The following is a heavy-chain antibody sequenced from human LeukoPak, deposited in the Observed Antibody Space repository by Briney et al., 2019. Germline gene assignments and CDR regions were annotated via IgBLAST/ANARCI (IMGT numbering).Heavy chain of an antibody. Sequence: HPGGSLRLSCAASGFTFSSYAMHWVRQAPGKGLEWVAVISYDGSNKYYADSVKGRFTISRDNSKNTLYLQMNSLRAEDTAVYYCARETLFPLMVYAPRSWFDPWGQGTLVTVSS. J-gene: IGHJ5*02. V-gene: IGHV3-30*04. CDR1: GFTFSSYA. CDR2: ISYDGSNK. D-gene: IGHD2-8*01. CDR3: ARETLFPLMVYAPRSWFDP.